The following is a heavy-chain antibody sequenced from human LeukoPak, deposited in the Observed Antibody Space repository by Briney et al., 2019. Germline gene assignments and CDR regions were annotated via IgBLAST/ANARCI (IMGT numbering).Heavy chain of an antibody. J-gene: IGHJ5*02. CDR2: INPNSGGT. Sequence: ASVKVSCKASGYTFTDYYMHWVRQAPGQGLEWMGWINPNSGGTNYAQKFQGRVTMTRDTSISTVYMEMSRLRSDDTAVYYCARARLLRYYDWLLYHSNWFDPWGQGTLVTVYS. D-gene: IGHD3-9*01. CDR3: ARARLLRYYDWLLYHSNWFDP. V-gene: IGHV1-2*02. CDR1: GYTFTDYY.